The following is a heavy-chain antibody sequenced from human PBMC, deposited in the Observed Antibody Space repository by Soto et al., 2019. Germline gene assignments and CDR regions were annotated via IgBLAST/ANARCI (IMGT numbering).Heavy chain of an antibody. V-gene: IGHV3-23*01. CDR2: ISGSGGST. Sequence: EVQLLESGGGLVQPGGSLRLSCAASGFTFSSYAMSWVRQAPGKGLEWVSAISGSGGSTYYADSVKGRFTISRDNSKNTLYLQMNRLRAEDTAVYYCAKDFCLTSCYPDYGDYLCCSSLDYWGQGTLVTVSS. J-gene: IGHJ4*02. CDR3: AKDFCLTSCYPDYGDYLCCSSLDY. CDR1: GFTFSSYA. D-gene: IGHD4-17*01.